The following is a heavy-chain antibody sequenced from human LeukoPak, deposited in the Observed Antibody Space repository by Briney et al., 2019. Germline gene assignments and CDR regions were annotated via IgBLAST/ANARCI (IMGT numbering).Heavy chain of an antibody. CDR1: GFIFCTYG. Sequence: GGSLRLSCAASGFIFCTYGMHWVRQAPGKGLEWVAVIWYDGSNKYYADSVKGRFTISRDNSKNTLYLQMNSLRAEDTAVYYCAKDRDTAMEIDYWGQGTLVTVSS. CDR2: IWYDGSNK. V-gene: IGHV3-33*06. CDR3: AKDRDTAMEIDY. J-gene: IGHJ4*02. D-gene: IGHD5-18*01.